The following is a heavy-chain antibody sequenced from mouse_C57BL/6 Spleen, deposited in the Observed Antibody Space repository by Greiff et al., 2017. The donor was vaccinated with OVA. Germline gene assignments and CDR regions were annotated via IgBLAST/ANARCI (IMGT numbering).Heavy chain of an antibody. CDR3: ARNYDGYYTFAY. Sequence: VQLQQSGAELARPGASVKLSCKASGYTFTSYGISWVKQRTGQGLEWIGEIYPRSGNTYYNEKFKGKATLTADKSSSTAYMELRSLTSEDSAVYFCARNYDGYYTFAYWGQGTLVTVSA. J-gene: IGHJ3*01. CDR1: GYTFTSYG. CDR2: IYPRSGNT. D-gene: IGHD2-3*01. V-gene: IGHV1-81*01.